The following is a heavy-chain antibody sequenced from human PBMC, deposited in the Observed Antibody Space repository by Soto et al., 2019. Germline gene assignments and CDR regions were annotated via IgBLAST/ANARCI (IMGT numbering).Heavy chain of an antibody. CDR1: GFTFGDYA. D-gene: IGHD1-1*01. V-gene: IGHV3-49*03. J-gene: IGHJ4*02. Sequence: GGSLRLSCTASGFTFGDYAMSWFRQAPGKGLEWVGFIRSKAYGGTTEYAASVKGRFTISRDDSKNTMYVQMNSLKPEDTAVYYCGRDRRFGNGYNLGFDYWGQGTLVTVSS. CDR3: GRDRRFGNGYNLGFDY. CDR2: IRSKAYGGTT.